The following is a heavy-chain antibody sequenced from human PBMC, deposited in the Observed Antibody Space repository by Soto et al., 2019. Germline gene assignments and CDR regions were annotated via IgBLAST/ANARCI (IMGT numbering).Heavy chain of an antibody. CDR3: ARRTRRLPFAY. D-gene: IGHD4-17*01. V-gene: IGHV4-39*01. Sequence: QLQLQESGPGLVKPSETLSLTCTVSGGSISSSSYYWGWIRQPPGKGLEWIGSIYYSGSTYYNPSLKSRVTISVDTSKNQFSLKLSSVTAADTAVYYCARRTRRLPFAYWGQGTLVTVSS. J-gene: IGHJ4*02. CDR2: IYYSGST. CDR1: GGSISSSSYY.